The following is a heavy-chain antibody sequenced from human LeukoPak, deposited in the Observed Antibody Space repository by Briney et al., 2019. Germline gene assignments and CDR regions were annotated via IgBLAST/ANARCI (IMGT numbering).Heavy chain of an antibody. Sequence: GGSLRLSCAASGFAFSSFAMGWVRQSPGKGLEWLSTINGGGNTTFYADSVKGRFTISRDNSKNTLYLHMDSLRPDDTAIYYCTKELHVAVAVADYYYFYMDVWGRGTEVAVSS. D-gene: IGHD6-19*01. CDR1: GFAFSSFA. CDR2: INGGGNTT. J-gene: IGHJ6*03. V-gene: IGHV3-23*01. CDR3: TKELHVAVAVADYYYFYMDV.